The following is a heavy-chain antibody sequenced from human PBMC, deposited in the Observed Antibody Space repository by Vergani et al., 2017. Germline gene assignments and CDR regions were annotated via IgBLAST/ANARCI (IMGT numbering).Heavy chain of an antibody. CDR2: IYYSGST. CDR3: AGTTLDCWSGYYYYYYMDV. V-gene: IGHV4-59*01. J-gene: IGHJ6*03. Sequence: QVQLQESGPGLVKPSETLSLTCTVSGGSISSYYWSWIRQPPGKGLEWIGYIYYSGSTNYNPSLKSRVTISVDTSKNQFSLKLSSVTAADTAVYYCAGTTLDCWSGYYYYYYMDVWGKGTTVTVSS. D-gene: IGHD3-3*01. CDR1: GGSISSYY.